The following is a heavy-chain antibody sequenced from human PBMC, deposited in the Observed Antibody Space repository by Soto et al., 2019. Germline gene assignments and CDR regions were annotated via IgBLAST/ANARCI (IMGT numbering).Heavy chain of an antibody. D-gene: IGHD2-2*01. CDR1: GLTFSNYA. CDR3: ARVPDR. Sequence: LRLSCAASGLTFSNYAMSWVRQAPGKGLEWIGYIYHSGSTYYNPSLKSRVTISVDRSKNRFSLKLSSVTAADTAVYYCARVPDRWGQGTLVTVSS. J-gene: IGHJ5*02. CDR2: IYHSGST. V-gene: IGHV4-30-2*01.